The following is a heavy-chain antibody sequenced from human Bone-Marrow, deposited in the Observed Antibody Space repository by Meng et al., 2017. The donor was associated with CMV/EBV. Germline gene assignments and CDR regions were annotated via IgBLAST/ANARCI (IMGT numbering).Heavy chain of an antibody. CDR3: ATMTSIDH. D-gene: IGHD2-21*02. CDR1: GFSFGNAW. V-gene: IGHV3-15*01. J-gene: IGHJ4*02. Sequence: LSCPTSGFSFGNAWLTWVRQAPGTGLFWIRRIKTTAEGAATDYSVPVTGRFTISRDDSKRTLYLQIANLKTEDAATYYCATMTSIDHWGRGTLVTVSS. CDR2: IKTTAEGAAT.